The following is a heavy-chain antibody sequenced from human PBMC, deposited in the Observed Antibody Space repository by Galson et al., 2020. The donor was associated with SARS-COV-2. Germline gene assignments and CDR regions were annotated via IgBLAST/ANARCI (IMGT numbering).Heavy chain of an antibody. CDR3: ARGDMGNDYFDY. D-gene: IGHD7-27*01. Sequence: GGSLRLSCAASGFTFSSYWMHWVRQAPGKGLVWVSRIYSEASSTRYADSVKGRFTISGDNAKNTLYLQMNSLGAEDTAVYYCARGDMGNDYFDYWGQGTLVTVSS. CDR2: IYSEASST. V-gene: IGHV3-74*01. J-gene: IGHJ4*02. CDR1: GFTFSSYW.